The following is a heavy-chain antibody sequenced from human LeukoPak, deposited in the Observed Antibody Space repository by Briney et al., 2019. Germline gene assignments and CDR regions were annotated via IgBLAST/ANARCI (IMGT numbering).Heavy chain of an antibody. V-gene: IGHV3-30-3*01. J-gene: IGHJ3*02. CDR1: GFTFNTYA. CDR3: ARARGTTGTTRIAFDI. Sequence: GGSLRLSCAASGFTFNTYAMHWVRQAPGKGLEWVADISYDGSTKYYADSVKGRFTISRDNYKNTVYLQMDSLRPEDTAVCYCARARGTTGTTRIAFDIWGKGTMVTVSS. D-gene: IGHD1-1*01. CDR2: ISYDGSTK.